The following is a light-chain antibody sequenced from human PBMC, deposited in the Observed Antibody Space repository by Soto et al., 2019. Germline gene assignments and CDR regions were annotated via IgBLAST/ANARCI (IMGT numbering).Light chain of an antibody. CDR2: AAS. V-gene: IGKV1-39*01. CDR1: QSISTW. Sequence: DIQMTQSPSTLSASVGDRFTITCRASQSISTWLAWYQQKPGTAPKLLIFAASSLQSGVPSRFSGSGSGTDFTLTISSLQVEDFATYYCQQSYSTPYTFGQGTKLEIK. J-gene: IGKJ2*01. CDR3: QQSYSTPYT.